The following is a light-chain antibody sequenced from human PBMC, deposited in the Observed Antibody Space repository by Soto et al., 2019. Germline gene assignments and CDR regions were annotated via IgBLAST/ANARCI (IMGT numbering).Light chain of an antibody. J-gene: IGKJ4*01. CDR3: QQYGSSPPLT. CDR2: ESS. CDR1: QNVANY. Sequence: IVLTQSPATLSLSHVERDTLSGRASQNVANYLDWYQQKPGQAPRLLIYESSNRATGIAARFSGSGSGTDFTLTISRLEPEDFAVYYCQQYGSSPPLTFGGGTKV. V-gene: IGKV3-20*01.